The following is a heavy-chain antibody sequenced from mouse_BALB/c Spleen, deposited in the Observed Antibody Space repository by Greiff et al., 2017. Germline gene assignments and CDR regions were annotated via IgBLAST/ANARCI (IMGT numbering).Heavy chain of an antibody. J-gene: IGHJ3*01. V-gene: IGHV7-3*02. CDR2: IRNKANGYTT. D-gene: IGHD2-2*01. CDR1: GFTFTDYY. Sequence: EVMLVESGGGLVQPGGSLRLSCATSGFTFTDYYMSWVRQPPGKALEWLGFIRNKANGYTTEYSASVKGRFTISRDNSQSILYLQMNTLRAEDSATYYCARALYGYNVGLAYGGQGTLVTVSA. CDR3: ARALYGYNVGLAY.